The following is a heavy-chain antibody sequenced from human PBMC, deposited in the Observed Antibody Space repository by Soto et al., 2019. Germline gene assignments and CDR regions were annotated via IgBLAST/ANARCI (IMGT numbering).Heavy chain of an antibody. Sequence: GGSLRLSCAASGFTFSSYTMNWVRQAPGKGLEWVSTISSNSAYIYYTDALRGRFTISRDNAKNSLHLQMNSLRAEDTAVYYCTRDASRDSSARGWFDPWGPGTLVTVSS. V-gene: IGHV3-21*01. CDR2: ISSNSAYI. CDR1: GFTFSSYT. J-gene: IGHJ5*02. CDR3: TRDASRDSSARGWFDP. D-gene: IGHD6-13*01.